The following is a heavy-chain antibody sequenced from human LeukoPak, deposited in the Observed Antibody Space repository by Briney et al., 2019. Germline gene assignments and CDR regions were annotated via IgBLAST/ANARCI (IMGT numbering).Heavy chain of an antibody. Sequence: SETLSLTCTVSGGSISSYYWSWIRQPPGKGLEWIGYINYSGSTNYNPSLKSRVTISVDTSKNQFSLELSSVTAADTAVYYCARFLVGTSTQSFDYWGQGTLVTVSS. J-gene: IGHJ4*02. V-gene: IGHV4-59*01. D-gene: IGHD1-26*01. CDR2: INYSGST. CDR1: GGSISSYY. CDR3: ARFLVGTSTQSFDY.